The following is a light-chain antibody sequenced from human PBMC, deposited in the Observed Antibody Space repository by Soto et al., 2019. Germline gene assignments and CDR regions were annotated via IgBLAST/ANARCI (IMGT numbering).Light chain of an antibody. CDR3: CSYGGSRAV. V-gene: IGLV2-23*02. CDR1: SSDVGSHNL. Sequence: QSALTQPASVSGSPGQSIPISCTGTSSDVGSHNLVSWYQQHPGQAPKLTIYEVSKRPLGVSARFSASKSGNTASLTIAGLQAEDEADYYCCSYGGSRAVFGGGTQLTVL. J-gene: IGLJ7*01. CDR2: EVS.